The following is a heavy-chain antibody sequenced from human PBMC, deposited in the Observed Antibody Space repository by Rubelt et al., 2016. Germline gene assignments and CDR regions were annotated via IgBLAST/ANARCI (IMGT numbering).Heavy chain of an antibody. CDR3: ARHGDWSDPPFDY. V-gene: IGHV3-23*04. CDR1: GFIFSNCA. D-gene: IGHD1-1*01. J-gene: IGHJ4*02. Sequence: EMQVVESGGGLVKPGGSLRLSCAASGFIFSNCAMTWVRQAPGKGLEWVAAISGGGDSTYYTDSVKGRLTISRDNFKNTLYLQMNSLRAEDTAMYYCARHGDWSDPPFDYWGQGTLVTVSS. CDR2: ISGGGDST.